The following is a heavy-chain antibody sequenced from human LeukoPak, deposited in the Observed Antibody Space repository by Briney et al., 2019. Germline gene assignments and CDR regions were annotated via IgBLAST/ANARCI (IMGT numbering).Heavy chain of an antibody. D-gene: IGHD3-10*01. V-gene: IGHV3-30*02. J-gene: IGHJ4*02. CDR2: IRYDGSNK. Sequence: GGSLRLSCAASAFTFSSYGMHWVRQAPGKGLEWVAFIRYDGSNKYYADSVKGRFTISRDNSKNTLYLQMNSLRAEDTAVYYCAKTLRYGSGSFDYWGQGTLVTVSS. CDR1: AFTFSSYG. CDR3: AKTLRYGSGSFDY.